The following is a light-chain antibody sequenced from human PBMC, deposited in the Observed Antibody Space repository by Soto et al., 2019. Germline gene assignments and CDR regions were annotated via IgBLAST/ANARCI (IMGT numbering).Light chain of an antibody. J-gene: IGKJ1*01. CDR2: DAS. CDR3: QHYSLYSPWT. V-gene: IGKV1-5*01. Sequence: IQMTQSPSTLSASVGDRVTITCRASHNIERWMAWYQQKPGKAPSLLIFDASTLHSGVPSRFSGSGSGTEFTLTISSLQPDDSATYYCQHYSLYSPWTFGQGTKVDIK. CDR1: HNIERW.